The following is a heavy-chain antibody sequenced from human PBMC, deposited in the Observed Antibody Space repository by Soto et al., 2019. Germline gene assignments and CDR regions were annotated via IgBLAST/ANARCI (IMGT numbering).Heavy chain of an antibody. V-gene: IGHV3-74*01. CDR1: GFIFSSHW. Sequence: GGSLRLSCAASGFIFSSHWMHWVRQVPGKGLVWVSRINNDGSNKSYADSVKGRFSISRDNAKNTLNLQMDSLRADDTAVYHCVREVEIGVDYLDYWGQGIPVTVSS. D-gene: IGHD2-2*01. CDR3: VREVEIGVDYLDY. J-gene: IGHJ4*02. CDR2: INNDGSNK.